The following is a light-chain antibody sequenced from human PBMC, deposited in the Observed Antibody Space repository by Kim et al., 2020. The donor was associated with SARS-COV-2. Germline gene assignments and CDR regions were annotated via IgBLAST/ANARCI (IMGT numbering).Light chain of an antibody. Sequence: GDRVTITCRASQVINNYLAWNQQKPGKAPTVLIYGASTLNSGVPSRFSGSGSGTDFTLTISSLQPEDVGTYYCQKYDSAPWTFGHGTKV. V-gene: IGKV1-27*01. CDR2: GAS. J-gene: IGKJ1*01. CDR3: QKYDSAPWT. CDR1: QVINNY.